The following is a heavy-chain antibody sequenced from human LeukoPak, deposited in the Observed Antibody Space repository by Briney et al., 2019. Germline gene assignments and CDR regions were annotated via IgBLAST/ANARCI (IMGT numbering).Heavy chain of an antibody. V-gene: IGHV3-21*01. Sequence: KPGXXXXLXXAXXGFTXXSCGFNWVRQAPGKGLEWVSSIGPTCTDRYYADSVRGRFTISRDNAKNSMYLQMDSLRDEDTAVYYCATETIGRHYDYWGQGTLLTVSS. D-gene: IGHD1-14*01. CDR2: IGPTCTDR. CDR1: GFTXXSCG. J-gene: IGHJ4*02. CDR3: ATETIGRHYDY.